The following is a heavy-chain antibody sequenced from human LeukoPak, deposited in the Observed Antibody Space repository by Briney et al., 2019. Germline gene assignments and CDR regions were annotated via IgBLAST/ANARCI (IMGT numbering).Heavy chain of an antibody. V-gene: IGHV3-74*01. D-gene: IGHD4-17*01. J-gene: IGHJ4*02. CDR2: INGDGSET. CDR1: GFTFSSHC. CDR3: ASGSGDYGDPFDY. Sequence: PGGSLRLSCSASGFTFSSHCMHWVRQAPGKGLVWVARINGDGSETNYAGSVRGRFTISRDNAKSTLYLQMNSLRAEDTAVYYCASGSGDYGDPFDYWGQGTLVTVSS.